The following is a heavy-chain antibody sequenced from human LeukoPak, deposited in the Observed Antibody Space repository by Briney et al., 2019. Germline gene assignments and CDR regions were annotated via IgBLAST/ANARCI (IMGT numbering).Heavy chain of an antibody. J-gene: IGHJ3*02. CDR2: IYHSGST. CDR3: ASSYYDFWSGYLPDAFGI. Sequence: SETLSLTCTVSGYSISSGYYWGWIRQPPGKGLEWIGSIYHSGSTYYNPSLKSRVTISVDTSKNQFSLKLSSVTAADTAVYYCASSYYDFWSGYLPDAFGIWGQGTMVTVSS. V-gene: IGHV4-38-2*02. CDR1: GYSISSGYY. D-gene: IGHD3-3*01.